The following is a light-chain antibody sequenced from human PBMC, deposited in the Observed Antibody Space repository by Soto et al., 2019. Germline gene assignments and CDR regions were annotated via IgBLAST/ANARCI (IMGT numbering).Light chain of an antibody. CDR1: QSVRNNY. Sequence: EIVLTQSPGTLSLSPGERATLSCRASQSVRNNYLAWYQQKPGQAPRLLLFGASSRATGIPDRFSGSGSGTDFTLTISSLEPEDFAVYYCQQYGSSPLTFGGGTKVEI. CDR3: QQYGSSPLT. V-gene: IGKV3-20*01. CDR2: GAS. J-gene: IGKJ4*01.